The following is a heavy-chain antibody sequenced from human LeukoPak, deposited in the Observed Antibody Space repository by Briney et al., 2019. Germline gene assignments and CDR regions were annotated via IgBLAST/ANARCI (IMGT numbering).Heavy chain of an antibody. CDR1: PFTFSDYS. D-gene: IGHD6-13*01. Sequence: GGSLRLSCTASPFTFSDYSMSWIRQAPGKGLEWVSYISGSGNTIYYADSVKGRFTISRDNAKISLYLQMNSLRAEDTAVYYCAKDAVLYTSSWNDYWGQGTLVTVSS. J-gene: IGHJ4*02. V-gene: IGHV3-11*04. CDR3: AKDAVLYTSSWNDY. CDR2: ISGSGNTI.